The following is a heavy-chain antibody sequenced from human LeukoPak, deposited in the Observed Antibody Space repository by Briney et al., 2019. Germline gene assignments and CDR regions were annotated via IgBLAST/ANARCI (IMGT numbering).Heavy chain of an antibody. CDR3: ARDISKAKPRYGMDV. CDR2: ISYDGSNK. CDR1: GFTVSSNY. Sequence: PGGSLRLSCAASGFTVSSNYMSWVRQAPGKGLEWVAVISYDGSNKYYADSVKGRFTISRDNSKNTLYLQMNSLRAEDTAVYYCARDISKAKPRYGMDVWGQGTTVTVSS. V-gene: IGHV3-30-3*01. J-gene: IGHJ6*02.